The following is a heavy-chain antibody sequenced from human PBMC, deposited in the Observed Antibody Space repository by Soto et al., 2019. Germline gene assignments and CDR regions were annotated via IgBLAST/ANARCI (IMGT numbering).Heavy chain of an antibody. V-gene: IGHV2-5*02. CDR3: VHKGGGDRILDY. Sequence: QITLKESGPALVKPTQTLTLTCTFSGFSLSTSGVGVGWIRQPPGEALEWLALIYWDDYKHFSPSLESRLTITKDTSKNQVVLTMTNMDPVDTATYYCVHKGGGDRILDYWGQGTLVIVSS. J-gene: IGHJ4*02. CDR1: GFSLSTSGVG. D-gene: IGHD3-16*01. CDR2: IYWDDYK.